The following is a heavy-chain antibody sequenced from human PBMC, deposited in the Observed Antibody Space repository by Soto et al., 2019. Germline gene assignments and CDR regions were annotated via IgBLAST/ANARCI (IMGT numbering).Heavy chain of an antibody. D-gene: IGHD2-21*01. CDR3: ARSDGYNFNWLDS. Sequence: QVQLVQSGAEVKTPGASVKVSCKASGYTFATYDINWVRQAPGQGLAWMGWMNPNSGNTGYAQKFQGRLTMTRDTAVRGAHRELSSLRNEDTAVYYCARSDGYNFNWLDSWGQGTLVTVSA. V-gene: IGHV1-8*01. CDR2: MNPNSGNT. J-gene: IGHJ5*01. CDR1: GYTFATYD.